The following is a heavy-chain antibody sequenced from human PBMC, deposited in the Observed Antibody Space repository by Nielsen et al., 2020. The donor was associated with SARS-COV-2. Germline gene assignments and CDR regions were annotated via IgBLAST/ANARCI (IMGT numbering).Heavy chain of an antibody. V-gene: IGHV3-33*06. CDR2: IWYDGSNK. CDR3: AKVGVAAVAGFDY. D-gene: IGHD6-19*01. Sequence: GGSLRLSCAASGFTFSSYGMHWVRQAPGKGLEWVAVIWYDGSNKYYADSVKGRFTISRDNSKNTLYLQMNSLRAEDTAVYYCAKVGVAAVAGFDYWGQGTLVTVSS. CDR1: GFTFSSYG. J-gene: IGHJ4*02.